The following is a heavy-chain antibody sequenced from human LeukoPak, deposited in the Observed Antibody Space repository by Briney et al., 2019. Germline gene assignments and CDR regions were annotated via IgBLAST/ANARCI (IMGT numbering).Heavy chain of an antibody. CDR3: VKDLARYYDTSGYEYFDY. CDR1: GFTFSSYA. D-gene: IGHD3-22*01. CDR2: IGTNVDRT. V-gene: IGHV3-23*01. J-gene: IGHJ4*02. Sequence: GGSLRLSCVASGFTFSSYAMSWVRQAPGKGLEWVSIIGTNVDRTFYADFVKGRFTISRDNSKNTLYLHMNSLRVEDTAVYYCVKDLARYYDTSGYEYFDYWGQGTLVPVSS.